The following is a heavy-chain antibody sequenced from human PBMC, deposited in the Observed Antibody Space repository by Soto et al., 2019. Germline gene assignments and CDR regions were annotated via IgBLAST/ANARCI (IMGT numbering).Heavy chain of an antibody. CDR2: IYYSGST. CDR3: ARQPGSGWYFDY. V-gene: IGHV4-59*08. D-gene: IGHD6-19*01. J-gene: IGHJ4*02. CDR1: GGSISSYY. Sequence: SETLSLTCTVSGGSISSYYWSWIRQPPGKGLEWIGYIYYSGSTNYNPSLKSRVTISVDTSKNQFSLKLSSVTAADTAVYYCARQPGSGWYFDYWGQGTLVAISS.